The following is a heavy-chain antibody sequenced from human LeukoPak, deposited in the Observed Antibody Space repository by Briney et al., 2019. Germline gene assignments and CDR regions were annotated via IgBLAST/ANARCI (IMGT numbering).Heavy chain of an antibody. D-gene: IGHD6-6*01. J-gene: IGHJ5*02. Sequence: SETLSLTCTVSGGSISSSSYYWGWIRQPPGKGLEWIGSIYYSGSTYYNPSLKSRVTISVDTSKNQFSLKLSSVTAADTAVYYCARHSYQPPRVSSSRTNKNWFDPWGQGTLVTVSS. CDR3: ARHSYQPPRVSSSRTNKNWFDP. CDR1: GGSISSSSYY. CDR2: IYYSGST. V-gene: IGHV4-39*01.